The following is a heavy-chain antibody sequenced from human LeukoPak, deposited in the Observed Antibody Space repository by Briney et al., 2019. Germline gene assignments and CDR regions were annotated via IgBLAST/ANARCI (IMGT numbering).Heavy chain of an antibody. J-gene: IGHJ6*04. CDR1: GFTFSSYE. CDR2: ISSSGSTI. D-gene: IGHD3-10*02. CDR3: AELGITMIGGV. V-gene: IGHV3-48*03. Sequence: GGSLRLSCAASGFTFSSYEMNWARQAPGKGLEWVSYISSSGSTIYYADSVKGRFTISRGNAKNSLYLQMNSLRAEDTAVYYCAELGITMIGGVWGKGTTVTISS.